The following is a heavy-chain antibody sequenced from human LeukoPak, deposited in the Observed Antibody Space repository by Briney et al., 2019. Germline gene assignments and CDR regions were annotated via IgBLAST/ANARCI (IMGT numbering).Heavy chain of an antibody. V-gene: IGHV3-49*03. J-gene: IGHJ4*02. CDR3: TRYCSGGSCYLVDY. CDR1: GFTFGDYA. CDR2: NRSKAYGGTT. D-gene: IGHD2-15*01. Sequence: GGSLRLSCKASGFTFGDYAMSWFRQAPRKGLEWVGFNRSKAYGGTTEYAASVKGRFTISRDDSKSIAYLQMNSLKTEDTAVYYCTRYCSGGSCYLVDYWGQGTLVTVSS.